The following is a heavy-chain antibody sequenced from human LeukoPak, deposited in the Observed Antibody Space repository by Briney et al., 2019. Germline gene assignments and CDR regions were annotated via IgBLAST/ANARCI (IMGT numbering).Heavy chain of an antibody. V-gene: IGHV2-70*11. CDR3: ARIEAVAGAYYFDY. CDR1: GFSLSTSGMC. J-gene: IGHJ4*02. CDR2: IDWDDDK. D-gene: IGHD6-19*01. Sequence: SGPALVKPTQTLTLTCTFSGFSLSTSGMCVSWIRQPPGKALEWLARIDWDDDKYYSTSLKTRLTISKDTSKNQVVLTMTNVDPVDTATYYCARIEAVAGAYYFDYWGQGTLVTVSS.